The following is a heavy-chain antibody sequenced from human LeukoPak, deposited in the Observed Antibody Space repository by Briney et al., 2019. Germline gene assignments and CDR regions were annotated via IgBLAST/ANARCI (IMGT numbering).Heavy chain of an antibody. CDR1: GFTLSSYW. J-gene: IGHJ4*02. CDR2: IKHDGSQK. CDR3: ATYSSTWGYLDF. Sequence: PGGSLRLSCAASGFTLSSYWMTWVRQARGKGLEWVANIKHDGSQKYYVDSVKGRFTISGDNGKNSVYLHMNALRVEDTAVYYCATYSSTWGYLDFWGQGTLVTVSS. D-gene: IGHD6-13*01. V-gene: IGHV3-7*01.